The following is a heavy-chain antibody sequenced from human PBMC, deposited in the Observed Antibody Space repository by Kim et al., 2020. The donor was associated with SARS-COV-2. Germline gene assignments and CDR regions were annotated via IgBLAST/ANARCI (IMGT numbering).Heavy chain of an antibody. Sequence: AVSVKGRFTISRDNSKDTLFLQMNSLRPEDTALYYCARGGGYGSSSAPFDIWGQGTMVTVSS. V-gene: IGHV3-53*05. J-gene: IGHJ3*02. D-gene: IGHD6-19*01. CDR3: ARGGGYGSSSAPFDI.